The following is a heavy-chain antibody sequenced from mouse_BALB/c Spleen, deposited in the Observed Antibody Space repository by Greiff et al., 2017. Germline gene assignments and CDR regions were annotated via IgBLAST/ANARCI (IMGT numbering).Heavy chain of an antibody. J-gene: IGHJ1*01. D-gene: IGHD2-10*02. V-gene: IGHV1-87*01. CDR3: ARKYGNFDV. Sequence: QVTLKVSGAELARPGASVKLSCKASGYTFTSYWMQWVKQRPGQGLEWIGAIYPGDGDTRYTQKFKGKATLTADKSSSTAYMQLSSLASEDSAVYYCARKYGNFDVWGAGTTVTVSS. CDR2: IYPGDGDT. CDR1: GYTFTSYW.